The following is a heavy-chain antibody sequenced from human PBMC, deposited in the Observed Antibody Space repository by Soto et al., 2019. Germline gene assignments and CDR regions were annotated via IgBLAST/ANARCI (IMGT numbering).Heavy chain of an antibody. CDR3: ARGGHVVVVTAALDY. V-gene: IGHV1-46*01. Sequence: QVQLVQSGAEVKKPGTSVKVSCKASGDTFTDYYIHWVRQAPGQGLEWMGTVNPSGGHTTYAQHFLGRMTMTRDTSTSTLYMELTSLTSEDTAVYYCARGGHVVVVTAALDYWGQGTLVTVSS. CDR2: VNPSGGHT. J-gene: IGHJ4*02. D-gene: IGHD2-21*02. CDR1: GDTFTDYY.